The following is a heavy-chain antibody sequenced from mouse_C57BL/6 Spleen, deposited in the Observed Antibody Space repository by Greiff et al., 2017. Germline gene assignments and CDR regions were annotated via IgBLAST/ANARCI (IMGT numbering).Heavy chain of an antibody. V-gene: IGHV1-76*01. CDR2: IYPGSGNT. J-gene: IGHJ3*01. CDR1: GYTFTDYY. CDR3: ASLGTTAGFAY. Sequence: QVQLQQSGAELVRPGASVKLSCKASGYTFTDYYINWVKQRPGQGLEWIARIYPGSGNTYYNEKFKGKATLTAEKSSSTAYMQLSSLTSEDSAVYFCASLGTTAGFAYWGQGTLVTVSA. D-gene: IGHD1-2*01.